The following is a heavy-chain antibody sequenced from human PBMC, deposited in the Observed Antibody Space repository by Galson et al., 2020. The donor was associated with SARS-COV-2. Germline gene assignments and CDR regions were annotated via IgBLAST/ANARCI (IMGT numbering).Heavy chain of an antibody. CDR3: AKDLRVLLPRGFDY. D-gene: IGHD3-22*01. Sequence: GGSLRLSCAASGFTFDNYAMNWVRQAPGKGLEWVSGISGSGVSTYYADSVKGRFTISRDNSKNTLYLQINSLRAEDTAVYYCAKDLRVLLPRGFDYWGRGTLVTVAS. V-gene: IGHV3-23*01. J-gene: IGHJ4*02. CDR1: GFTFDNYA. CDR2: ISGSGVST.